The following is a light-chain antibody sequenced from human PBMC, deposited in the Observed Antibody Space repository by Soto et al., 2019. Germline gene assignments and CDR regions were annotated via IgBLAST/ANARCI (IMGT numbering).Light chain of an antibody. CDR3: SSYAGSNNLGV. CDR1: SSDVGGYNY. V-gene: IGLV2-8*01. Sequence: QSALTQPPSASGSPGQSVTISCTGTSSDVGGYNYVSWYQQHPGKAPKLMIYEVSKRSSGVPDRFSGSKSGNTASLTVSGLQAEDEAAYYCSSYAGSNNLGVFGGGTKVTVL. J-gene: IGLJ2*01. CDR2: EVS.